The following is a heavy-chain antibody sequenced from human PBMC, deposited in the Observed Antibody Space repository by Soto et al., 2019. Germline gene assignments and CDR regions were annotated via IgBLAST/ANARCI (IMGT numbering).Heavy chain of an antibody. J-gene: IGHJ6*03. CDR3: ARVDKDDFWSDYYYYMDV. V-gene: IGHV4-59*01. CDR1: GGSISSYY. D-gene: IGHD3-3*01. CDR2: IYYSGST. Sequence: SETLSLTCTVSGGSISSYYWSWIRQPPGKGLEWIGYIYYSGSTNYNPSLKSRVTISVDTSKNQFSLKLSSVTAADTAVYYCARVDKDDFWSDYYYYMDVWGKGTTVTVSS.